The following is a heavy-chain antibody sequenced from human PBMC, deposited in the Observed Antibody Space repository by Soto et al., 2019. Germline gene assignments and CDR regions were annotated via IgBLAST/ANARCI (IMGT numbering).Heavy chain of an antibody. Sequence: GGSLRLSCAASGFTVSTKYMSWVRQAPGKGLEWVAVIRSGGSTSYTGSVMGRFTISRDNSRNIVYLKMNSLRVDDTAVYYCARDRDYSVTATYASFDYWGQGT. V-gene: IGHV3-66*01. CDR1: GFTVSTKY. J-gene: IGHJ4*02. CDR2: IRSGGST. CDR3: ARDRDYSVTATYASFDY. D-gene: IGHD3-10*01.